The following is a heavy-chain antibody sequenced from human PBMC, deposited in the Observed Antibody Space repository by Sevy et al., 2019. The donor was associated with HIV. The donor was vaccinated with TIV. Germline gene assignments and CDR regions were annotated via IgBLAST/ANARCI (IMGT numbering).Heavy chain of an antibody. CDR3: ARDPFSKADY. V-gene: IGHV3-7*01. CDR1: GFTFSSYW. D-gene: IGHD4-4*01. J-gene: IGHJ4*02. Sequence: GGSLRLSCAGSGFTFSSYWMSWVRQAPGKGLERVANINQDGSGKNYVDLVKGRFTISRDKAKNSLYLQMNGLRAEDTAVYYCARDPFSKADYWGQGTLVTVSS. CDR2: INQDGSGK.